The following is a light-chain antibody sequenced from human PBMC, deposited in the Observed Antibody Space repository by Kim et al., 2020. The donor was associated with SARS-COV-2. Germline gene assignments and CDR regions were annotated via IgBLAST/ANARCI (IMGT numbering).Light chain of an antibody. CDR3: QYYGGF. CDR2: GAS. V-gene: IGKV3-20*01. J-gene: IGKJ4*01. CDR1: QNTDSKY. Sequence: LSLSPGEGATPSCRASQNTDSKYLAWYQQKPGQAPRLLLYGASSRATGIPDRFSGSGSGTDFTLTISRLEPEDFAVYYCQYYGGFFGGGTKVDIK.